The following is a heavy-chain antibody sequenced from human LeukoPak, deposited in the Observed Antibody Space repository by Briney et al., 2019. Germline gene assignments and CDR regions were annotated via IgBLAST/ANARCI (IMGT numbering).Heavy chain of an antibody. CDR3: ATGHCSSTSCVYYFDY. J-gene: IGHJ4*02. D-gene: IGHD2-2*01. Sequence: GASVKVSCKVSGYTLTELSMHWVRQAPGKGLEWMGGFDPEDGETICAQKFQGRVTMTEDTSTDTAYMELSSPRSEDTAVYYCATGHCSSTSCVYYFDYWGQGTLVTVSS. CDR2: FDPEDGET. V-gene: IGHV1-24*01. CDR1: GYTLTELS.